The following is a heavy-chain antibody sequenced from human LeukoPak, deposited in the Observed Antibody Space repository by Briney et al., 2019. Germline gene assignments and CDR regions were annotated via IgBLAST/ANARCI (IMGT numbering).Heavy chain of an antibody. CDR1: GGTFSSYA. CDR3: ARDQVGVVADDAFDI. D-gene: IGHD2-15*01. CDR2: IIPIFGTA. J-gene: IGHJ3*02. Sequence: GASVKVSCKASGGTFSSYAISWVRQAPGQGLEWMGGIIPIFGTANYAQKFQGRVTITADESTSTAYMELSSLRSEDTAVYYCARDQVGVVADDAFDIWGQGTMVTASS. V-gene: IGHV1-69*13.